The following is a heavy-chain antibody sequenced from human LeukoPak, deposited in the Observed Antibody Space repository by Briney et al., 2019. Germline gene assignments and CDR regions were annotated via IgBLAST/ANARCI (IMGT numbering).Heavy chain of an antibody. CDR3: ASTDSAMVADYYYYYMDV. Sequence: GSSVKVSCKASGGTFSSYAISWVRQAPGQGLEWMGGIIPIFGTANYARKFQGRVTITTDESTSTAYMELSSLRSEDTAVYYCASTDSAMVADYYYYYMDVWGKGTTVTVSS. V-gene: IGHV1-69*05. J-gene: IGHJ6*03. CDR1: GGTFSSYA. D-gene: IGHD5-18*01. CDR2: IIPIFGTA.